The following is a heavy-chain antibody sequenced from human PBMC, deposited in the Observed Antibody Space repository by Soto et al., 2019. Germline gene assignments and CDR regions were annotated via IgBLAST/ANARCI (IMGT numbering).Heavy chain of an antibody. V-gene: IGHV1-69*02. CDR1: GDTFSFYS. D-gene: IGHD3-10*01. CDR2: INPILSMS. Sequence: QVQLVQSGAEVRKPGSSVKVSCKASGDTFSFYSIHWVRQAPGLGLEWMGRINPILSMSNYAQRFQGRVTMTADKSTRTAYMNLSGLRSEETAMYYCASSYGSGYRAFDYWGQGALVTVSS. CDR3: ASSYGSGYRAFDY. J-gene: IGHJ4*02.